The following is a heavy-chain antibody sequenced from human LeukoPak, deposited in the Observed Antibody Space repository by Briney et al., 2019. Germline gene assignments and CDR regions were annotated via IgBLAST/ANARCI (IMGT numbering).Heavy chain of an antibody. J-gene: IGHJ4*02. V-gene: IGHV1-2*02. CDR2: INPNSGGT. Sequence: ASVKVSCKASGYTFTGYYMHWVRQAPGQGLEWMGWINPNSGGTNYAQKFQGRVTMTRDTSISTAYTELSRLRSDDTAVYYCARSSEQYGRYLGFDYWGQGTLVTVSS. CDR3: ARSSEQYGRYLGFDY. D-gene: IGHD3-16*02. CDR1: GYTFTGYY.